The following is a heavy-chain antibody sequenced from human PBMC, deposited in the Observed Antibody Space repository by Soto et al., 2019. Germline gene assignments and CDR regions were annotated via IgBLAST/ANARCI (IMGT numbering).Heavy chain of an antibody. CDR2: INHRRST. V-gene: IGHV4-34*01. D-gene: IGHD2-21*01. Sequence: SETLSLTSAVAGYSSSTGFNWTWIRQPPGKGLEWIGEINHRRSTSYTPSLKRRVTMSIDTSKNQFSLHLSSVTAADTAVYYCVRILGLLQYGWFDPWGQGIPVTVSS. J-gene: IGHJ5*02. CDR1: GYSSSTGFN. CDR3: VRILGLLQYGWFDP.